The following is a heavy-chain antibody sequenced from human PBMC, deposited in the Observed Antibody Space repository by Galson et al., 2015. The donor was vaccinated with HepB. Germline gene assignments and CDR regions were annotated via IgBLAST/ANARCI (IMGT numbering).Heavy chain of an antibody. CDR3: ARESGPGDFWSGYYTYYYYYYMDV. Sequence: SLRLSCAASGFIFSSYGMHWVRQAPGKGLEWVAVIWYDGSNKYYADSVKGRFTISRDNSKNTLYLQMNSLRAEDTAVYYCARESGPGDFWSGYYTYYYYYYMDVWGKGTTVTVSS. D-gene: IGHD3-3*01. CDR1: GFIFSSYG. J-gene: IGHJ6*03. CDR2: IWYDGSNK. V-gene: IGHV3-33*01.